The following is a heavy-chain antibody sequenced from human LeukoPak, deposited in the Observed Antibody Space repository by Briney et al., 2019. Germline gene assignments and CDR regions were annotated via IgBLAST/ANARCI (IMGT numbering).Heavy chain of an antibody. J-gene: IGHJ4*02. V-gene: IGHV3-23*01. Sequence: GGSLRLSCAVSGFTFSAYAMSWVRQAPGKGLEWVSAMSGSGGMTYYADSVKGRFSISRDNSKNTLHLQMNSLRAEDTAVYYCAKGAMPYYDGSGYNYFDYWGQGIPVTVSS. D-gene: IGHD3-22*01. CDR3: AKGAMPYYDGSGYNYFDY. CDR1: GFTFSAYA. CDR2: MSGSGGMT.